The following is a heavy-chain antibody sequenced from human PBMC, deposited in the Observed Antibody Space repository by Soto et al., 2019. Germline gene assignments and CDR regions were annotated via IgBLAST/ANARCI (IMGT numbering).Heavy chain of an antibody. CDR1: GFTFSSYA. Sequence: GGSLRLSCAASGFTFSSYAMSWVRQAPGKGLEWVSAISGSGGSTYYADSVKGRFTISRDDSKNTLYLQMNSLRAEDTAVYYCAKNLVSITMVRGPSPCDVWGQGTKVPGSS. J-gene: IGHJ6*02. D-gene: IGHD3-10*01. CDR2: ISGSGGST. V-gene: IGHV3-23*01. CDR3: AKNLVSITMVRGPSPCDV.